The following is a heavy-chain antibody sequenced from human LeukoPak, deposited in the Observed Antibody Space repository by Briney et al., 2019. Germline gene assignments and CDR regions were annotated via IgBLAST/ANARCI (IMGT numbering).Heavy chain of an antibody. J-gene: IGHJ5*02. Sequence: GGSLRLSCTASGFTFGDYYMTWIRQAPGKGLEWISYIGTSGNDLYYADSVKGRFTTSRDDAKDSLYLEMNSLRAEDTAVYYCVRSVAVTFDPWGQGTLVTVSS. V-gene: IGHV3-11*04. CDR1: GFTFGDYY. D-gene: IGHD6-19*01. CDR3: VRSVAVTFDP. CDR2: IGTSGNDL.